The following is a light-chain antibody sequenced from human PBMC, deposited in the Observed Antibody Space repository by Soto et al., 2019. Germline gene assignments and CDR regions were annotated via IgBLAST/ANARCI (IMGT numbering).Light chain of an antibody. CDR3: LLHSGGLGV. Sequence: QTVVTQEPSLTVSPGGAVTLTCASSTGPVTSGYFPNWFQQKPGRAPRSLLYSTNNKHSWTPARFSGSLLGGKAALTLSDVQPEDEADYYCLLHSGGLGVFGGGTKLTVL. V-gene: IGLV7-43*01. J-gene: IGLJ3*02. CDR2: STN. CDR1: TGPVTSGYF.